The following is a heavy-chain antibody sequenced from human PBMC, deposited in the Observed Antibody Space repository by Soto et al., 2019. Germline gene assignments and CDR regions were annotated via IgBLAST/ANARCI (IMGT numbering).Heavy chain of an antibody. D-gene: IGHD3-10*01. V-gene: IGHV1-18*01. CDR3: ASSYGSGYRAFDY. CDR1: GYTFTSYG. Sequence: ASVKVSCKASGYTFTSYGISWVRQAPGQGLEWMGWISAYNGNTNYAQKLQGRVTVTADKSTSTAYMELSSLRSEDTAIYYCASSYGSGYRAFDYWGQGALVTVS. J-gene: IGHJ4*02. CDR2: ISAYNGNT.